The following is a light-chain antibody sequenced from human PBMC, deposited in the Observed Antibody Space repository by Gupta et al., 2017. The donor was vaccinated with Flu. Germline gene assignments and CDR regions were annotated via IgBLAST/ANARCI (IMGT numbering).Light chain of an antibody. CDR1: NLGDKN. J-gene: IGLJ2*01. Sequence: SYVLTQPPSVSVAPGQTARITCGGNNLGDKNLHWYHRKPGQAPVLVVYDDSDRPSGIPERFAGSNSGNTATLTISRVEAGDEADYYCQVWDSSGDHLVFGGGTTLTVL. CDR2: DDS. CDR3: QVWDSSGDHLV. V-gene: IGLV3-21*02.